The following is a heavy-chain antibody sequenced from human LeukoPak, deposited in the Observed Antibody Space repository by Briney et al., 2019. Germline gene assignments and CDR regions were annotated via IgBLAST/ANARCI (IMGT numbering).Heavy chain of an antibody. V-gene: IGHV4-59*08. J-gene: IGHJ4*02. CDR1: GGSISSYC. CDR3: ARRGIAAAATFDY. CDR2: ISYSGST. D-gene: IGHD6-13*01. Sequence: PSETLSLTCTVSGGSISSYCWSWIRQPPGKGLEWIGYISYSGSTNYNPSLRSRVTISVDTSKNQFSLKLSSVTAADTAVYYCARRGIAAAATFDYWGQGTLVTVSS.